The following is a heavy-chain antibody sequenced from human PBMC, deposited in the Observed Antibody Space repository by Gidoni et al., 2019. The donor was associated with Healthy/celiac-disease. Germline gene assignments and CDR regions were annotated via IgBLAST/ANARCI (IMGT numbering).Heavy chain of an antibody. J-gene: IGHJ4*02. Sequence: QVQLQESGPGLVKPSETLSLTCTVSGGSISSYYWSWIRQPPGKGLEWIGYIYYSGSTNYNPSLKSRVTISVDTSKNQFSLKLSSVTAADTAVYYCATHREKYSSGWRYDYWGQGTLVTVSS. D-gene: IGHD6-19*01. CDR2: IYYSGST. V-gene: IGHV4-59*01. CDR1: GGSISSYY. CDR3: ATHREKYSSGWRYDY.